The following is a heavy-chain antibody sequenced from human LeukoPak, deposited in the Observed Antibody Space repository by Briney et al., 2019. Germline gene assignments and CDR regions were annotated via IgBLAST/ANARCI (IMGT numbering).Heavy chain of an antibody. V-gene: IGHV3-53*01. CDR1: GFTVSSNY. Sequence: GGSLRLSCAASGFTVSSNYMSWVRQAPGKGLEWVSVIYSGGSTYYADSVKGRFTISRDNSKNTLYLQMNSLRAEDTAVCYCARECHNCFISSAPYLSPPPVSFDIWGQGTMVTVSS. CDR2: IYSGGST. J-gene: IGHJ3*02. D-gene: IGHD3-22*01. CDR3: ARECHNCFISSAPYLSPPPVSFDI.